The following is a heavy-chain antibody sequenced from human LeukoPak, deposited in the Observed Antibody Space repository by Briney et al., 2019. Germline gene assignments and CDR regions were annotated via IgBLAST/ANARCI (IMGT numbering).Heavy chain of an antibody. D-gene: IGHD6-19*01. CDR2: IYDSGSI. Sequence: SDTLSLTCTVSGGSISSHYWSWIRQPPGKGLEWIGYIYDSGSINYNPSLKSRVTISVDTSKNQFSLKLSSVTAADTAVYYCAREVLRSGWYGGAFDYWGQGTLVTVST. J-gene: IGHJ4*02. CDR3: AREVLRSGWYGGAFDY. CDR1: GGSISSHY. V-gene: IGHV4-59*11.